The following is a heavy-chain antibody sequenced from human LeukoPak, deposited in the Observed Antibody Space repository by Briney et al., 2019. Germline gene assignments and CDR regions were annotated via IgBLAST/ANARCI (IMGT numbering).Heavy chain of an antibody. V-gene: IGHV1-46*01. CDR1: GYTLTSSY. Sequence: ASVKVSCKASGYTLTSSYMHWVRKAPGQGLEWMGIFNPSGGSTSYTQKFQGRVTMTRDTSTSTVYMELSSLRSEDTAVYYCARNKWNYYDSSGYYFFDYWGQGTLVTVSS. CDR3: ARNKWNYYDSSGYYFFDY. J-gene: IGHJ4*02. D-gene: IGHD3-22*01. CDR2: FNPSGGST.